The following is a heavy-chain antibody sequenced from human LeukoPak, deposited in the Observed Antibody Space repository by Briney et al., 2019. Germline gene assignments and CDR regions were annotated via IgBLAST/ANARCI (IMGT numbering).Heavy chain of an antibody. CDR3: AKVPSMGYTFGLARYYFDY. V-gene: IGHV3-23*01. CDR1: GFTFSSYA. CDR2: ISGSGGST. Sequence: GGSLRLSCAASGFTFSSYAMSWVRQAPGKGLEWVSAISGSGGSTYYADSVKGRFTISRDNSKNTLYLQMNSLRAEDTAVYYCAKVPSMGYTFGLARYYFDYWGQGTLVTVSS. J-gene: IGHJ4*02. D-gene: IGHD3-16*01.